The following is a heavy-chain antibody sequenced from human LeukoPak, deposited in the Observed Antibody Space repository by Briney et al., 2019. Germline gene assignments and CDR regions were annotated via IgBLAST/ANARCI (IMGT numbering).Heavy chain of an antibody. CDR3: ARLGGYHYF. D-gene: IGHD1-26*01. CDR1: GASISNYY. Sequence: SETLSLTCTVSGASISNYYWSWIRQSPEKRLEWLGHIHSRGGSSYYPSLNSRLTLSIDTSRNQLSLKLPSVTAADTAVYFCARLGGYHYFWGQGALVTVSS. J-gene: IGHJ4*02. CDR2: IHSRGGS. V-gene: IGHV4-4*09.